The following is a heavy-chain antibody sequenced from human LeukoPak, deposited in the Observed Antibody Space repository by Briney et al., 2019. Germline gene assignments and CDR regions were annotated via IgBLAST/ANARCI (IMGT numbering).Heavy chain of an antibody. CDR3: ARGGKRAADWFDP. Sequence: GGSLRLSCAASGFTFSSYGMSWVRQAPGKGLEWVSYISSSSSTIYYADSVKGRFTISRDNAKNSLYLQMNSLRAEDTAVYYCARGGKRAADWFDPWGQGALVTVSS. D-gene: IGHD6-13*01. V-gene: IGHV3-48*01. CDR1: GFTFSSYG. CDR2: ISSSSSTI. J-gene: IGHJ5*02.